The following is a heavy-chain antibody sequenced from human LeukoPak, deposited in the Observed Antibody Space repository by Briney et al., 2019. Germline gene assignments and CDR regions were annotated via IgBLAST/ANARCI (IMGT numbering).Heavy chain of an antibody. V-gene: IGHV3-7*01. J-gene: IGHJ4*02. D-gene: IGHD2-15*01. CDR1: GFTFSTYW. Sequence: GGSLRLSCAASGFTFSTYWMSWVRQAPGKGLEWVANINQDGSATNYVDSAKGRFIVSRDNAKNSVFLQMSSLRAEDTAMYYCAIAAWWEQAYWGQGTLVTVSS. CDR3: AIAAWWEQAY. CDR2: INQDGSAT.